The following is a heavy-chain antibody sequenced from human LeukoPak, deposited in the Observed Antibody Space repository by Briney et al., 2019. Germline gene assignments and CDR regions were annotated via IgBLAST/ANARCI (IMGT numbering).Heavy chain of an antibody. CDR3: AKDNAYYYADY. V-gene: IGHV3-30-3*01. D-gene: IGHD3-10*01. CDR1: GFAFSSYA. CDR2: VSYDGGSK. J-gene: IGHJ4*02. Sequence: GGSLRLSCAASGFAFSSYAMHWVRQGPGKGLEWVALVSYDGGSKYYADSVKGRFTISRDNSKNTLYLQMNSLRAEDTAVYYCAKDNAYYYADYWGQGTLVTVSS.